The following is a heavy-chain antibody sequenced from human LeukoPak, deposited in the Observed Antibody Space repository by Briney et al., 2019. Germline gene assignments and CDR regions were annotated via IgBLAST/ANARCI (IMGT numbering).Heavy chain of an antibody. J-gene: IGHJ4*02. CDR3: ARLPTMTTMGY. V-gene: IGHV4-59*08. D-gene: IGHD4-17*01. CDR1: GASISTYY. Sequence: SETLSLTCTMFGASISTYYWSWIRQPPGKGLEWIGYIYYSGNTNYNPSLKSRVTISIDTSKRQFSLKLTSVTAADTAIYYCARLPTMTTMGYWGQGTLVTVSS. CDR2: IYYSGNT.